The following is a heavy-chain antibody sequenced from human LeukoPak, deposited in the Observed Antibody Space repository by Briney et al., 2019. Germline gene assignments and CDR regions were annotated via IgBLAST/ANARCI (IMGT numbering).Heavy chain of an antibody. Sequence: GASVNDSCKASGYTFTGYYIHWVRQAPGQGLEWMGWINPNSGGTNSAQKFQGRVTLTRDTSISTAYLELSSLRSDDTAVYYCARDLGSGWIIVDNWGQGNLFTVSS. V-gene: IGHV1-2*02. CDR2: INPNSGGT. D-gene: IGHD6-19*01. CDR3: ARDLGSGWIIVDN. J-gene: IGHJ4*02. CDR1: GYTFTGYY.